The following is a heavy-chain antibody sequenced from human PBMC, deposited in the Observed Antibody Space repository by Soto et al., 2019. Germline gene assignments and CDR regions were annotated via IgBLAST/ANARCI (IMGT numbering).Heavy chain of an antibody. Sequence: QLQLQESGPGLVKPSETLSLTCTVSGGSISSSSYYWGWIRQPPGKGLEWIGSIYYSGSTYYNPSLKSRVTISVDTSKNQFSLKLSSVTAADTAVYYCARQVAYPLRRFDYWGQGTLVTVSS. V-gene: IGHV4-39*01. CDR2: IYYSGST. CDR3: ARQVAYPLRRFDY. CDR1: GGSISSSSYY. D-gene: IGHD2-15*01. J-gene: IGHJ4*02.